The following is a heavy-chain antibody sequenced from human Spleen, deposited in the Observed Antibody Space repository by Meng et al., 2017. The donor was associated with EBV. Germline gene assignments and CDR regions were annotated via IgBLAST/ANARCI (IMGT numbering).Heavy chain of an antibody. D-gene: IGHD3-16*01. CDR3: VREVLTPRDY. CDR2: ISPYTGKT. CDR1: GYKFITYG. Sequence: QGQLVQSGPEVKKPGASVKVSCKASGYKFITYGISWVRQAPGQGLEWMGWISPYTGKTNYAQKVQGRVTMTTDTSTSTAYMELKGLRSEDTAVYYCVREVLTPRDYWGQGTLVTVSS. V-gene: IGHV1-18*01. J-gene: IGHJ4*02.